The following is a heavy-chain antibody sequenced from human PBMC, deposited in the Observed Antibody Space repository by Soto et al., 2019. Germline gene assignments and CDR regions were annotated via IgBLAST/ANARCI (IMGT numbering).Heavy chain of an antibody. J-gene: IGHJ2*01. D-gene: IGHD7-27*01. V-gene: IGHV3-23*01. CDR3: ARKILGSTTRPEYWYCDL. CDR2: ISGGGDAT. CDR1: GFTFINYA. Sequence: EVQLLESGGGLVQPGGSLRLSCAGSGFTFINYAMTWVRQAPGKGLEWVSSISGGGDATFFPDTVRGRFTFSRNNSKNNATLQMNSLGVEDTAVDYCARKILGSTTRPEYWYCDLWGRCTRFTVSS.